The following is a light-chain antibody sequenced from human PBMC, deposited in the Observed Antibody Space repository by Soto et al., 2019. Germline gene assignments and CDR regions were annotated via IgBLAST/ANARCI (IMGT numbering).Light chain of an antibody. Sequence: QSALTQPRSACGSLGLSVAISCTGTSSDIGGYNFVSWYQQHPVKAPKLMIYDVTKRPSGVPDPFSGTKSGNKSTLIVSGLQAEDEPDYYCSSHGGSNNPYVFGTGTKLPVL. CDR1: SSDIGGYNF. CDR2: DVT. V-gene: IGLV2-8*01. J-gene: IGLJ1*01. CDR3: SSHGGSNNPYV.